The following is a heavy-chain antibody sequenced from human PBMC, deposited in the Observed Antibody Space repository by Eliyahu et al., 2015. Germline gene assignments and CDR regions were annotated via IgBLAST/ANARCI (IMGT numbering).Heavy chain of an antibody. J-gene: IGHJ4*02. Sequence: QVQLQESGPGLVKPSQXLSLXCTVSGXSIRTNDYYWSWIRQHPGKGLEWIGYIYYTGSTSLNPSLKSRVNMSVDTSQNQFSLKVRSVSAADTAVYYCARGQGDIQGRPLDYWGQGTLVTVSS. CDR2: IYYTGST. CDR1: GXSIRTNDYY. D-gene: IGHD3-16*01. V-gene: IGHV4-31*03. CDR3: ARGQGDIQGRPLDY.